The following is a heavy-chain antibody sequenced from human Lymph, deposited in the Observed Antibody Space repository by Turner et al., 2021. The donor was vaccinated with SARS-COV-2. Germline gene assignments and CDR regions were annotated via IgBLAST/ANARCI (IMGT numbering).Heavy chain of an antibody. CDR1: GGPMNNNY. D-gene: IGHD2-21*02. CDR3: ARQTVNNWVDP. CDR2: IFYRGST. Sequence: QVQLQESGPRLVKPLETLSLPCTVSGGPMNNNYWSWIRQPPGKRLEWIGFIFYRGSTNYNPSLKSRVTISVDTSENQFSLKLTSVTAADTAIYYCARQTVNNWVDPWGQGTLVTVSS. J-gene: IGHJ5*02. V-gene: IGHV4-59*01.